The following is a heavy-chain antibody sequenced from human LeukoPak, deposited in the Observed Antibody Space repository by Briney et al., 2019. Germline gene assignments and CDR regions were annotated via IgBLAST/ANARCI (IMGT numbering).Heavy chain of an antibody. V-gene: IGHV4-39*07. D-gene: IGHD6-13*01. CDR1: GGSISSSSYY. J-gene: IGHJ4*02. Sequence: PSETLSLTCTVSGGSISSSSYYWSWIRQPPGKGLEWIGYIYYSGSTYYNPSLKSRVTISVDTSKNQFSLKLSSVTAADTAVYYCARGGGSSSWYNYFDYWGQGTLVTVSS. CDR3: ARGGGSSSWYNYFDY. CDR2: IYYSGST.